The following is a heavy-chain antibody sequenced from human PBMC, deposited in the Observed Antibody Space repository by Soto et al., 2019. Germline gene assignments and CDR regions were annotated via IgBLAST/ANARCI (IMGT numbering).Heavy chain of an antibody. D-gene: IGHD6-19*01. CDR2: ISGSGGST. J-gene: IGHJ6*02. CDR1: GFTFSSYA. CDR3: AKDTSVAGWFYYYGMDV. V-gene: IGHV3-23*01. Sequence: PGGSLRLSCAASGFTFSSYAMSWVRQAPGKGLEWVSAISGSGGSTYYADPVKGRFTISRDNSKNTLYLQMNSLRAEDTAVYYCAKDTSVAGWFYYYGMDVWGQGTTVTVSS.